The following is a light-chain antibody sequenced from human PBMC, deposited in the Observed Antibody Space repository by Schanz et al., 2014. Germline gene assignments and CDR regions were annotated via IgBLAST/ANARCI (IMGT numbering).Light chain of an antibody. CDR1: SSNIGAGHD. J-gene: IGLJ3*02. V-gene: IGLV1-40*01. Sequence: QSVLTQPPSVSGAPGQRVTISCTGSSSNIGAGHDVHWYQQLPGTAPKLLIYGNSNRPSGVPDRFSGSKSGTSASLAITGLQADDEAVYYCQSYDNSLSIWEFGGGTKLTVL. CDR2: GNS. CDR3: QSYDNSLSIWE.